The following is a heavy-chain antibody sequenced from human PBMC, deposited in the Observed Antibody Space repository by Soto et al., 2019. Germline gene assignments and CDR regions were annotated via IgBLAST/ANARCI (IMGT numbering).Heavy chain of an antibody. V-gene: IGHV4-31*03. CDR3: ARACTATAGWANGFAR. D-gene: IGHD6-13*01. J-gene: IGHJ5*02. Sequence: QVQLQESGPGLVEPSQTLSLTCTVSGGSISGEGYYWSWIRQYSGRGLEWIGYIHYSGSTYYNPSLKCRVILSVDTSKTQFFLTLRSVTAADTAVYYCARACTATAGWANGFARWGQGTLVTVSS. CDR1: GGSISGEGYY. CDR2: IHYSGST.